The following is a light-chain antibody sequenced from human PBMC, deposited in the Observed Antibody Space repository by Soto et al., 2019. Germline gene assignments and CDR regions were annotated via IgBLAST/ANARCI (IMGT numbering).Light chain of an antibody. CDR2: DVS. CDR1: SSDVGGYNY. CDR3: YSYTTSNTRPIV. J-gene: IGLJ1*01. V-gene: IGLV2-14*03. Sequence: QSALTQPASVSGSPGQSITISCTGTSSDVGGYNYVSWYQHHPGKAPKLMIYDVSNRPSGVSNRFSGSKSGNTASLTISGLQPDDEADYDCYSYTTSNTRPIVFVTGTKVTVL.